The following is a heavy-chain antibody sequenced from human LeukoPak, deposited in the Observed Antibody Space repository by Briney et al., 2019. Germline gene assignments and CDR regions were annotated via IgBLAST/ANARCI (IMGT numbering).Heavy chain of an antibody. V-gene: IGHV3-20*01. D-gene: IGHD1-26*01. J-gene: IGHJ4*02. CDR1: GFTFDDYG. Sequence: GGSLRLSCAASGFTFDDYGMSWVRQAPGKGLEWVSIINGNGASTGYVDSVKGRFIISRDNAKNSLYLQMNSLRTEDTALYHCARVRGTNGLNYWGQGTLVTVSS. CDR2: INGNGAST. CDR3: ARVRGTNGLNY.